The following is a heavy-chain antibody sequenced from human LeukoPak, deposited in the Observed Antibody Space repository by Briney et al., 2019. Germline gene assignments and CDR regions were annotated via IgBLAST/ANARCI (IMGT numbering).Heavy chain of an antibody. CDR2: ISWNSGSI. J-gene: IGHJ4*02. V-gene: IGHV3-9*01. CDR3: ARRAGAYSHPYDY. CDR1: GFTFDDYA. Sequence: HPGGSLRLSCAASGFTFDDYAMHWVRQAPGKGLEWVSGISWNSGSIGYADSVKGRFTISRDNSKNTLYLQMNSLRAEDTAVYYCARRAGAYSHPYDYWGQGTLVTVSS. D-gene: IGHD4/OR15-4a*01.